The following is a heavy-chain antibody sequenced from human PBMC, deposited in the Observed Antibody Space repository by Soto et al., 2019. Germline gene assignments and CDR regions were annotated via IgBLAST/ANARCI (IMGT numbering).Heavy chain of an antibody. CDR3: AREVRYSSSWYQFDY. CDR2: IYYSGST. V-gene: IGHV4-59*01. CDR1: GGSISSYY. D-gene: IGHD6-13*01. Sequence: PXGTLSLTCTVSGGSISSYYWSWIRQPPGKGLEWIGYIYYSGSTNYNPSLKSRVTISVDTSKNQFSLKLSSVTAADTAVYYCAREVRYSSSWYQFDYWGQGTLVTVSS. J-gene: IGHJ4*02.